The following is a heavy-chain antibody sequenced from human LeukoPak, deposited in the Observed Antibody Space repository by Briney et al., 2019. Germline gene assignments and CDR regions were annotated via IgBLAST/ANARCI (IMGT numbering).Heavy chain of an antibody. V-gene: IGHV3-15*01. Sequence: GGSLRLSCAASGFSFSSYAMSWVRQAPGKGLEWVGRIKSKTDGGTTDYAAPVKGRFTISRDDSKNTLYLQMNSLKTEDTAVYYCTTWGYRYGGLGNWGQGTMVTVSS. CDR1: GFSFSSYA. CDR3: TTWGYRYGGLGN. D-gene: IGHD4-23*01. CDR2: IKSKTDGGTT. J-gene: IGHJ3*01.